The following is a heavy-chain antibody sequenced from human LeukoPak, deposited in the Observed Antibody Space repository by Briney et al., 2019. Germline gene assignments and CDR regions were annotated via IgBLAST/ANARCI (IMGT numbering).Heavy chain of an antibody. D-gene: IGHD2-2*01. Sequence: ASVKVSCKASGYTFNRFAFTWVRQAPGQGLEWVGWISAYNGDTHYAQNFQGRITMTTDTSTSTAYMELRSLTSDDKAVYYCARGGYQLLHFWGQGTLVIVSS. CDR2: ISAYNGDT. J-gene: IGHJ4*02. V-gene: IGHV1-18*01. CDR3: ARGGYQLLHF. CDR1: GYTFNRFA.